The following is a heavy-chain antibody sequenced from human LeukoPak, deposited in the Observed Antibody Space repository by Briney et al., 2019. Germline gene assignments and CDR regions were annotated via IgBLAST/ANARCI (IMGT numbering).Heavy chain of an antibody. D-gene: IGHD6-13*01. Sequence: SETLSLTCTVSGGSISSSSYYWGWIRQPPGEGLEWIGSIYYSGSTYYNPSLKSRVTISVDTSKNLFSLKLSSVTAADTAVYYCARDLRYSSSWPYYFDYWGQGTLVTVSS. CDR1: GGSISSSSYY. J-gene: IGHJ4*02. CDR2: IYYSGST. CDR3: ARDLRYSSSWPYYFDY. V-gene: IGHV4-39*07.